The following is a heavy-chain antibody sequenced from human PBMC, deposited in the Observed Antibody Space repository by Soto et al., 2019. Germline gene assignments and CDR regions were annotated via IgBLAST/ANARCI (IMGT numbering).Heavy chain of an antibody. CDR2: IYYSGST. J-gene: IGHJ4*02. Sequence: SETLSLTCTVSGGSISSYYWSWIRQPPGKGLEWIGYIYYSGSTNYNPSLKSRVTISVDTSKNQFSLKLSSVTAADTAVYYCAGIAPPNYYDSSGYYSSWGQGTLVTVSS. V-gene: IGHV4-59*01. D-gene: IGHD3-22*01. CDR3: AGIAPPNYYDSSGYYSS. CDR1: GGSISSYY.